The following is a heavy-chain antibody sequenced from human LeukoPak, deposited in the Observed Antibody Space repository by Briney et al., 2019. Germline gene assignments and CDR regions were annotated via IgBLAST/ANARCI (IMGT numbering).Heavy chain of an antibody. V-gene: IGHV3-23*01. Sequence: GGSLRLSCAASGFNFSNYAMSWVRQAPGKGLEWVSGISLSGNNTYHVDSVKGRFTISRDNSKNMLYLQVTSLRAEDTAVYYCAKDHKGYYYGMDVWGQGTTVTVSS. J-gene: IGHJ6*02. CDR2: ISLSGNNT. CDR3: AKDHKGYYYGMDV. CDR1: GFNFSNYA.